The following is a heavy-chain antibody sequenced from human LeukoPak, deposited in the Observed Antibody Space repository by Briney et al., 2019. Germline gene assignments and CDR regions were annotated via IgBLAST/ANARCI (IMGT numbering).Heavy chain of an antibody. V-gene: IGHV4-59*01. D-gene: IGHD3-9*01. CDR2: IYYSGST. CDR1: GGSISSYY. J-gene: IGHJ4*02. Sequence: SETLSLTCTVSGGSISSYYWSWIRQPPGKGLEWIGYIYYSGSTNYNPSLKSRVTISVDTSKNQFSLKLSSVTAADTAVYYCASSAFDILTGYYLHAFDYWGQGTLVTVSS. CDR3: ASSAFDILTGYYLHAFDY.